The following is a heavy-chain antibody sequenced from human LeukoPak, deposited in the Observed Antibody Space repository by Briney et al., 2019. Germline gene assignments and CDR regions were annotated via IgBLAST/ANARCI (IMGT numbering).Heavy chain of an antibody. J-gene: IGHJ4*02. CDR3: ARDRDGYNSFDY. CDR1: GFTFNNYG. D-gene: IGHD5-24*01. CDR2: ISSYSGTI. V-gene: IGHV3-48*04. Sequence: GSLRLSCAASGFTFNNYGMNWVRQAPGKGLDWISYISSYSGTIYYTDSVKGRFTISRDNAKNSLCLQMNSLRAEDTAVYYCARDRDGYNSFDYWGQGTPVTVSS.